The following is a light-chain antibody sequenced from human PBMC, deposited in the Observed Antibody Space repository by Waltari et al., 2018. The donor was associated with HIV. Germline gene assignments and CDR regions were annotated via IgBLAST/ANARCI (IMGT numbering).Light chain of an antibody. CDR2: EVS. CDR3: SSYTTGSTLVV. J-gene: IGLJ1*01. Sequence: QSALPQPASVSGSPGQSLTISCTGTRSALVGYHYVSWYQQFPGKAPKLMMSEVSNRPSGVSDRLSGSKSGNTASLTISGLQAEDEADYYCSSYTTGSTLVVFGTGTKVIVL. CDR1: RSALVGYHY. V-gene: IGLV2-14*01.